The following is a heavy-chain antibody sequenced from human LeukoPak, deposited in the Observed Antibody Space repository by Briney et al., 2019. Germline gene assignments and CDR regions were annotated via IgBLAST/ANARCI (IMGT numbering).Heavy chain of an antibody. D-gene: IGHD3-10*01. V-gene: IGHV3-11*06. CDR2: ISSSSSYT. J-gene: IGHJ4*02. CDR3: ARDVRYYYGSGSYYKARGLFDY. Sequence: GGSLRLSCAASGFTFSDYYMSWIRQAPGKGLEWGSYISSSSSYTNYADSVKGRFTISRDNAKNSLYLQMNSLRAEDTAVYYCARDVRYYYGSGSYYKARGLFDYWGQGTLVTVSS. CDR1: GFTFSDYY.